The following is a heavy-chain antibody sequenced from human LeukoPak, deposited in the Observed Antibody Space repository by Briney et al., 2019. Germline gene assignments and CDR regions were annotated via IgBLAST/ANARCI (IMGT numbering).Heavy chain of an antibody. Sequence: PSETLSLTCTVSGGSISSGSYYWSWIRQPAGKGLECIGRIYTSGSTNYNPSLKSRVTISVDTSKNHFSLKLSSVTAADTAVYYCARHLDYYDYVWGSYRQSPHSGPRDMDVWSKGTTVTVSS. D-gene: IGHD3-16*02. CDR2: IYTSGST. V-gene: IGHV4-61*02. CDR3: ARHLDYYDYVWGSYRQSPHSGPRDMDV. CDR1: GGSISSGSYY. J-gene: IGHJ6*03.